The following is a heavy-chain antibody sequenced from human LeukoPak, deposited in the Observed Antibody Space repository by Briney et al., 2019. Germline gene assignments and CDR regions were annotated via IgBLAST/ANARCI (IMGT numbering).Heavy chain of an antibody. J-gene: IGHJ3*01. CDR2: VSGSGDKT. Sequence: GGSLRLSCAASGFIFSSYVMTWVRLAPGKGLEGVSGVSGSGDKTYYADSVTGRFTISRDNSKDTLYLQMNSLRADDTAVYYCAIGERFIDAFEFWGQGTMVTVSS. CDR1: GFIFSSYV. V-gene: IGHV3-23*01. CDR3: AIGERFIDAFEF.